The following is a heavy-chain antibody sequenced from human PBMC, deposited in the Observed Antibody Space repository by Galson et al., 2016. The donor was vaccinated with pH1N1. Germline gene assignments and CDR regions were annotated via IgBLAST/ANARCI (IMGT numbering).Heavy chain of an antibody. V-gene: IGHV3-9*01. CDR2: ISWNSGNI. D-gene: IGHD2-2*01. Sequence: SLRLSCAASGFTFNDYAMHWVRLLPGKGLEWVSGISWNSGNIDYADSVKGRFPVSRDKAKSSLHLQMNSLRPEDTAFYFCAKVMVQAGLQGDAFDVWGPGTMVAVSS. J-gene: IGHJ3*01. CDR3: AKVMVQAGLQGDAFDV. CDR1: GFTFNDYA.